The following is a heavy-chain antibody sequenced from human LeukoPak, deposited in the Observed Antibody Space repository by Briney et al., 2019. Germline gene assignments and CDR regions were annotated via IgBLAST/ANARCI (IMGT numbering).Heavy chain of an antibody. V-gene: IGHV4-30-4*01. Sequence: SETLSLTCTVSGGSISSGDYSWSWIRQPPGKGLEWIAYIYYSGSTYYNPSLKSRVTISVDTSKNQFSLKLSSVTAADTAVYYCARVVAYDFWSGYSPPVYYFDYWGQGTLVTVSS. D-gene: IGHD3-3*01. CDR1: GGSISSGDYS. J-gene: IGHJ4*02. CDR2: IYYSGST. CDR3: ARVVAYDFWSGYSPPVYYFDY.